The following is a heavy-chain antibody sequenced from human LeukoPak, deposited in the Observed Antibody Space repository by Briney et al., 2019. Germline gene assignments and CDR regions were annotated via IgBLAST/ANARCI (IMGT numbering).Heavy chain of an antibody. J-gene: IGHJ3*02. D-gene: IGHD5-24*01. CDR2: IWFDGTNK. CDR1: GFTFSSYA. V-gene: IGHV3-33*06. CDR3: AKVQEETDAFDI. Sequence: GGSLRLSCAASGFTFSSYAMHWVRQAPGKGLEWVAVIWFDGTNKYYADSVKGRFAISRDNSKNTLYLQMNSLRAEDTAVYYCAKVQEETDAFDIWGQGTMVTVSS.